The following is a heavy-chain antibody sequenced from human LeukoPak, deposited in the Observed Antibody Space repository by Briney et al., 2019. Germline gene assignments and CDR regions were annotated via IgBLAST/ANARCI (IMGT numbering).Heavy chain of an antibody. D-gene: IGHD2-2*02. J-gene: IGHJ6*03. Sequence: SETLSLTCTVSGGSISSHYRSWIRQPPGKGLEWIGYIYYSGSTNYNPSLKSRVTISVDTSKNQFSLKLSSVTAADTAVYYCARGGHCSSTSCYISPYYYYYYMDVWGKGTTVTVSS. CDR1: GGSISSHY. CDR2: IYYSGST. V-gene: IGHV4-59*11. CDR3: ARGGHCSSTSCYISPYYYYYYMDV.